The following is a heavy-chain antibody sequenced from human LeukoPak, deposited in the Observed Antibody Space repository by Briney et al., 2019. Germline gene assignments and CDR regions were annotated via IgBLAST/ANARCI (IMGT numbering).Heavy chain of an antibody. CDR2: IYSGGST. D-gene: IGHD2-2*01. J-gene: IGHJ1*01. V-gene: IGHV3-66*01. CDR3: ARVLGYCSSTSCYLGYFQH. Sequence: GGSLRLSCAASGFTVSSNYMSWVRQAPGKGLEWVSVIYSGGSTYYADSVKGRFTISRENSKNTLYLQMNSLRAEDTAVYYCARVLGYCSSTSCYLGYFQHWGQGTLVTVSS. CDR1: GFTVSSNY.